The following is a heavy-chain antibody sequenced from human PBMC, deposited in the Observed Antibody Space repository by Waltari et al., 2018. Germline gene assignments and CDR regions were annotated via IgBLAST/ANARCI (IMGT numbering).Heavy chain of an antibody. CDR3: ARENWSVEVLSSTSVDWFDP. V-gene: IGHV4-30-4*01. J-gene: IGHJ5*02. CDR2: IYYTGKT. CDR1: GDSITNSDSY. D-gene: IGHD3-3*01. Sequence: QVRLQESGPGMVKPSQTLTLTCTVSGDSITNSDSYWTWIRQHPGKGLELIGSIYYTGKTYYNASLKSRLTLSVDSSQNQFSLKLTSVTAADTATYFCARENWSVEVLSSTSVDWFDPWGQGTLVSVSS.